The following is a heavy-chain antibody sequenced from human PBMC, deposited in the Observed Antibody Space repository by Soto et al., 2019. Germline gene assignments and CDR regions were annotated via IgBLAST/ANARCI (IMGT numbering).Heavy chain of an antibody. J-gene: IGHJ6*03. V-gene: IGHV3-48*01. CDR2: ISSSNSTI. CDR1: GFTFSSYS. Sequence: GGSLRLSCAASGFTFSSYSMNSVRQAPGKGLEWVSYISSSNSTIYYADSVKGRFTISRDNAKNSLYLQMNSLRAEDTAVYYCAGLIRAAGYYYMDVWGIGTTVTVS. D-gene: IGHD6-25*01. CDR3: AGLIRAAGYYYMDV.